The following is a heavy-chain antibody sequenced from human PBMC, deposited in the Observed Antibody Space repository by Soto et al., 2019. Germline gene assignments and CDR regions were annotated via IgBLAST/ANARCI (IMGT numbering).Heavy chain of an antibody. CDR3: ATASIAARPYGMDV. CDR2: FDPEDGET. D-gene: IGHD6-6*01. Sequence: ASVKVSCKVSGYTLTELSMHWVRQAPGKGLEWMGGFDPEDGETIYAQKFQGRVTMTEDTSTDTAYMELSSLRSEDTAVYYCATASIAARPYGMDVWGQGTTVTVSS. CDR1: GYTLTELS. V-gene: IGHV1-24*01. J-gene: IGHJ6*02.